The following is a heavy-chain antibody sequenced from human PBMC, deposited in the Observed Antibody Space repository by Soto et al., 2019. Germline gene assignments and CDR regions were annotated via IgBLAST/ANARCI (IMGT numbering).Heavy chain of an antibody. V-gene: IGHV1-69*02. CDR3: ARAPLPDYYGSGSYVDY. J-gene: IGHJ4*02. CDR1: GGTFSSYT. CDR2: IIPILGIA. Sequence: SVKVSCKASGGTFSSYTISWVRQAPGQGLEWMGRIIPILGIANYAQKFQGRVTITADKSTSTAYMELSSLRSEDTAVYYCARAPLPDYYGSGSYVDYWGQGTLVTVSS. D-gene: IGHD3-10*01.